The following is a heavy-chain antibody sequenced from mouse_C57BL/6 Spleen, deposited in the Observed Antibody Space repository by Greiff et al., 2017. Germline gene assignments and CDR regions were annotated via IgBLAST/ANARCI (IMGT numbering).Heavy chain of an antibody. CDR2: IYPSDSET. D-gene: IGHD3-2*02. V-gene: IGHV1-61*01. CDR3: ARRQLRLLDY. CDR1: GYTFTSYW. J-gene: IGHJ4*01. Sequence: VQLQQPGAELVRPGSSVKLSCKASGYTFTSYWMDWVKQRPGQGLEWIGNIYPSDSETHYNQKFKDKATLTVDKSSSTAYMQLSSLTSEDSAVYYCARRQLRLLDYWGQGTSVTVSS.